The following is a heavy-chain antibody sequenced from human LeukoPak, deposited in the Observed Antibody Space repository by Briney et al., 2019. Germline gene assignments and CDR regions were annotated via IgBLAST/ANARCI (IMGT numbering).Heavy chain of an antibody. D-gene: IGHD3-22*01. CDR1: GFTFSRYG. V-gene: IGHV3-30*02. Sequence: GGSLRLSCAASGFTFSRYGMHWVRQAPGKGLEWVAFIRYDGSNNYADSVKGRFTISRDNSKNTLYLQMNSPRAEDTAVYYCANDFSPAPTSLWIQFGSSGLFDYWGQGTLVTVSS. CDR3: ANDFSPAPTSLWIQFGSSGLFDY. CDR2: IRYDGSN. J-gene: IGHJ4*02.